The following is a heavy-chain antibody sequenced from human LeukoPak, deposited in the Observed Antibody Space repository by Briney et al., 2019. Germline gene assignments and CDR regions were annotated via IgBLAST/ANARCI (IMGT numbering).Heavy chain of an antibody. CDR3: AREGGGGYYYDSSGYH. J-gene: IGHJ5*02. Sequence: PGGSLRLSCAASGFTVSSNYMSWVRQAPGKGLEWVSSISSSSSYIYYADSVKGRFTISRDNAKNSLYLQMNSLRAEDTAVYYCAREGGGGYYYDSSGYHWGQGTLVTVSS. D-gene: IGHD3-22*01. V-gene: IGHV3-21*01. CDR2: ISSSSSYI. CDR1: GFTVSSNY.